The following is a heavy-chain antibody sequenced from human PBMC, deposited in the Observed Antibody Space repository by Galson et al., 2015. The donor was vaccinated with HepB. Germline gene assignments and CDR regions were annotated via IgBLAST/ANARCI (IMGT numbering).Heavy chain of an antibody. Sequence: PALVKPTQTLTLTCTFSGFSLTTSGMCVSWIRQSPGRALEWLALIDWDDDKYYTTSLKTRLTISRGTSKNQVVLKMTNLDPVDTGTYFCARTQRGYDAYDYQTFDSWGRGTLVIVSS. CDR1: GFSLTTSGMC. CDR3: ARTQRGYDAYDYQTFDS. CDR2: IDWDDDK. J-gene: IGHJ4*02. D-gene: IGHD5-12*01. V-gene: IGHV2-70*01.